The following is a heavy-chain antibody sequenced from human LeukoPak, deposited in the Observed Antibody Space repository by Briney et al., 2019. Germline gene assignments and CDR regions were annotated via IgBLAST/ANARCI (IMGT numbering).Heavy chain of an antibody. CDR1: GGSFSGYY. V-gene: IGHV4-34*01. CDR3: ARKSGWYAYYFDY. Sequence: PSETLSLTCAVDGGSFSGYYWSWIRQPPGKGLEWIGEINHSGSTNYNPSLKSRVTISVDTSKNQFSLKLSSVTAADTAVYYCARKSGWYAYYFDYWGQGTLVTLSS. CDR2: INHSGST. J-gene: IGHJ4*02. D-gene: IGHD6-19*01.